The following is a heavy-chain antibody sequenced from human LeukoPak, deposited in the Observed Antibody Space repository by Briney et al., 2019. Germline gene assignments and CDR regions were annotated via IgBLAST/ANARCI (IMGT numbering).Heavy chain of an antibody. V-gene: IGHV3-21*01. D-gene: IGHD1-26*01. J-gene: IGHJ4*02. CDR3: AREITSGSYPSRHLDH. CDR1: GFTFTTYS. Sequence: GGSLRLSCAACGFTFTTYSMNWVRQAPGKEPEWSSAVSSSSDYIYYADSVRGRFTISRDNSKNTLYLQMNSLRAEDTAVYYCAREITSGSYPSRHLDHWGQGILVTVSS. CDR2: VSSSSDYI.